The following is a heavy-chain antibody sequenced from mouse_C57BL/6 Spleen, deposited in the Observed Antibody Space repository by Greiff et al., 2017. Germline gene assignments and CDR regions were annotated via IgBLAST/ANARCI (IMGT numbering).Heavy chain of an antibody. CDR1: GFSLTSYG. CDR2: IWSGGST. Sequence: QVQLQQSGPGLVQPSQSLSITCTVSGFSLTSYGVHWVRQSPGKGLEWLGVIWSGGSTDYNAAFISRLSISKDNSKSQVFFKMNSLQADDTAIYYCARNPAYYSNLYAMDYWGQGTSVTVSS. J-gene: IGHJ4*01. CDR3: ARNPAYYSNLYAMDY. D-gene: IGHD2-5*01. V-gene: IGHV2-2*01.